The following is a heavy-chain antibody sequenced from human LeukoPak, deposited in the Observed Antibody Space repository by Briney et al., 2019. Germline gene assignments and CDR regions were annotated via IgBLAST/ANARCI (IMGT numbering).Heavy chain of an antibody. V-gene: IGHV1-69*05. D-gene: IGHD3-16*01. Sequence: SVKVSCKASGGTFSSYAISWVRQAPGQGLEWMGRIIPIFGTANYAQKFQGRVTITTDESTSTAYMELSSLRSEDTAVYYCARDRGTAIPFGEWGQGTLVTVSA. CDR2: IIPIFGTA. J-gene: IGHJ4*02. CDR3: ARDRGTAIPFGE. CDR1: GGTFSSYA.